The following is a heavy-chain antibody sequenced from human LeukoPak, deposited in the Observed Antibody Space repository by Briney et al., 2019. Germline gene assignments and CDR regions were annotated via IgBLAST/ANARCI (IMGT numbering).Heavy chain of an antibody. Sequence: GGSLRLSCAASGFTFSSYAMSWGRQAPGKGLEWVSAISGSGGSTYYADSVKGRFTISRDNSKNTPYLQMNSLRAEDTAVYYCAKDRGAVARPHDLDYWGQGTLVTVSS. V-gene: IGHV3-23*01. CDR2: ISGSGGST. J-gene: IGHJ4*02. CDR1: GFTFSSYA. D-gene: IGHD6-19*01. CDR3: AKDRGAVARPHDLDY.